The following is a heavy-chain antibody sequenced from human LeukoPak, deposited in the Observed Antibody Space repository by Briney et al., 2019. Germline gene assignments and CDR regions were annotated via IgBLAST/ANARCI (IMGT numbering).Heavy chain of an antibody. CDR3: AREGGATRGDAFDI. J-gene: IGHJ3*02. V-gene: IGHV1-2*06. Sequence: GAPVKVSCKASGYTFTGFYMHWVRQAPGQGPEWMGRINPNSDDSNYAQKFQGRVTLTRDTSISTAYMELSRLRSDDTAVYYCAREGGATRGDAFDIWGQGTMVTVSS. CDR1: GYTFTGFY. CDR2: INPNSDDS. D-gene: IGHD1-26*01.